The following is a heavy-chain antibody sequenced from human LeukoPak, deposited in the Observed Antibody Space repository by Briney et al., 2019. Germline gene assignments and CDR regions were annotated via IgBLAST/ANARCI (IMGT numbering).Heavy chain of an antibody. J-gene: IGHJ4*02. Sequence: PSETLSLTCAVYGGSFSGYYWSWIRQPPGKGLEWIGSIYKTGSTNYNPSLKSRVTMSVDTSKNQFSLKLSSVTAADTAVYYCATEVRIAAALDYWGQGTLVTVSS. CDR2: IYKTGST. CDR3: ATEVRIAAALDY. D-gene: IGHD6-13*01. CDR1: GGSFSGYY. V-gene: IGHV4-59*10.